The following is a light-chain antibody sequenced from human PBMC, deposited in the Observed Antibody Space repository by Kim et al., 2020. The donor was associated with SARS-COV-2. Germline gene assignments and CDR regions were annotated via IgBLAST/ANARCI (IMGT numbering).Light chain of an antibody. Sequence: VSVATGKTARLTGGGNNIGSKSVHWYQQEPGQAPVLVIYYYSYRASGIPERVSGSNYGNTATLTISRVEAGDEADYYCQVCDSGVVFGGGTQLTVL. CDR2: YYS. CDR3: QVCDSGVV. CDR1: NIGSKS. V-gene: IGLV3-21*04. J-gene: IGLJ2*01.